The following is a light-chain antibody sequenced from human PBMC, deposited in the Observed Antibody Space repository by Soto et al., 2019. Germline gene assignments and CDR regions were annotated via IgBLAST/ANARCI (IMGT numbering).Light chain of an antibody. Sequence: EIVLTQSPGTLSLSPGERATLSCRASQSFSSSYLAWYQQKPGQAPRLLIYGASSRATGIADRFSGSGSGTDFTLNISRLEPEDFAVYYCHQYGSSTYTFGQGTKLAIK. J-gene: IGKJ2*01. CDR2: GAS. CDR1: QSFSSSY. V-gene: IGKV3-20*01. CDR3: HQYGSSTYT.